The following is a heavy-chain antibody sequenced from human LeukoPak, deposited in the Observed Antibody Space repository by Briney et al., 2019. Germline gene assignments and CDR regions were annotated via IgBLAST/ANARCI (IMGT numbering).Heavy chain of an antibody. CDR3: ARERPEIDY. Sequence: GGSLRLSCAASGFTFSSDEMNWVRQAPGKGLEWVSYISRSGSTIYYADSVKGRFTISRDNAKNSLYLQMNRLRAEDTAVYYCARERPEIDYWGQGTLVTVPS. V-gene: IGHV3-48*03. CDR2: ISRSGSTI. J-gene: IGHJ4*02. CDR1: GFTFSSDE.